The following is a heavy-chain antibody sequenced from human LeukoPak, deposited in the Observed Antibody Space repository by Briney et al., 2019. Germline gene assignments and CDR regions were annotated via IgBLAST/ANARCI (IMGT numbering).Heavy chain of an antibody. Sequence: SETLSLTCTVSGGSISSSSYYWGWIRQPPGKGLEWIGSIYYSGSTYYNPSLKSRVTISVDTSKNQFSLKLSSVTAADTAVYYCARQEDSSSPNWFGPWGQGTLVTVSS. CDR2: IYYSGST. V-gene: IGHV4-39*01. CDR3: ARQEDSSSPNWFGP. D-gene: IGHD6-13*01. CDR1: GGSISSSSYY. J-gene: IGHJ5*02.